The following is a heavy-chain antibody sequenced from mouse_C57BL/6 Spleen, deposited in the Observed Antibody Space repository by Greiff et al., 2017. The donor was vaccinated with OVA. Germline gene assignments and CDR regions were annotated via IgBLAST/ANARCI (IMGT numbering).Heavy chain of an antibody. CDR1: GYTFTSYG. CDR2: IYPRSGNT. Sequence: VQLQQSGAELARPGASVKLSCKASGYTFTSYGISWVKQRTGQGLEWIGEIYPRSGNTYYNEKFKGKATLTADKSSSTAYMELRSLTSEDSAVYFCARGEDYGSFYYFDYWGQGTTLTVSS. V-gene: IGHV1-81*01. CDR3: ARGEDYGSFYYFDY. J-gene: IGHJ2*01. D-gene: IGHD1-1*01.